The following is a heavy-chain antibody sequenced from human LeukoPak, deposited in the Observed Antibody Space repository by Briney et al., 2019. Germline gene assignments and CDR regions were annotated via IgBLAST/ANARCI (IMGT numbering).Heavy chain of an antibody. CDR2: IYYSGST. J-gene: IGHJ6*04. Sequence: SQTLSLTCTVSGGSISSGDYYWSWIRQPPGKGLEWIGYIYYSGSTYYNPSLKSRVTISVDTSKNQFSLKLSPVTAADTAVYYCARDARGYCSSTSCYEDYGMDVWGKGTTVTVSS. CDR1: GGSISSGDYY. V-gene: IGHV4-30-4*01. D-gene: IGHD2-2*01. CDR3: ARDARGYCSSTSCYEDYGMDV.